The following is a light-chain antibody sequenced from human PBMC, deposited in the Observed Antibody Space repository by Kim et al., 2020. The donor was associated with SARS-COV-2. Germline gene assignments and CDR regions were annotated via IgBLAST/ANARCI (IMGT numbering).Light chain of an antibody. V-gene: IGLV2-11*01. CDR2: DVS. CDR1: SSDVGGYNY. J-gene: IGLJ1*01. Sequence: QSALTQPRSVSGSPGQSVTISCTGTSSDVGGYNYVSWYQQHPGKAPKLMIYDVSKRPSGVPDRFSGSKSGNTASLTISGLQADDEADYYCCSYAGSPPYVFGTGTKVTVL. CDR3: CSYAGSPPYV.